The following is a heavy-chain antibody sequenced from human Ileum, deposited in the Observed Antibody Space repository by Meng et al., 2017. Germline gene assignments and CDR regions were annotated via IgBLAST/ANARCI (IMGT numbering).Heavy chain of an antibody. CDR1: GRSIRRSDW. V-gene: IGHV4-4*02. J-gene: IGHJ4*02. CDR3: AHIFDS. Sequence: QVQLKVWGSGLVAPSGTVSCTCADAGRSIRRSDWWSWVRQPPGKGLEWIAEMNLGGSPNYNPSLKSRVTMSVDKSNDHLSLQLTSVTAADTAVYYCAHIFDSWGQGTLVTVSS. CDR2: MNLGGSP.